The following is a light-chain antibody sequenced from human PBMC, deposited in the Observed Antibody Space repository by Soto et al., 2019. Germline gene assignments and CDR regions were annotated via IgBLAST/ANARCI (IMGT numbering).Light chain of an antibody. Sequence: DIVMTQSPDSLAVSLGERATINCKSSQSVLYSSNNKNYLVWYQQEPGQPPKVLIYWASTRESGVPDRFSGSGSGTDFTLTISNLQAEDVAVYYCQQYYSSPLTFGGGTKVEIK. CDR2: WAS. V-gene: IGKV4-1*01. J-gene: IGKJ4*01. CDR3: QQYYSSPLT. CDR1: QSVLYSSNNKNY.